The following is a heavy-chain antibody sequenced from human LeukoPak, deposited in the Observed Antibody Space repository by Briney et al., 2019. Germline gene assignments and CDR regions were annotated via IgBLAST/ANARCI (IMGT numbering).Heavy chain of an antibody. CDR2: IYYSGST. J-gene: IGHJ5*02. D-gene: IGHD6-13*01. Sequence: SETLSLTRTVSGGSISSSSYYWGWIRQPPGKGLEWIGSIYYSGSTYYNPSLKSRVTISVDTSKNQFSLKLSSVTAADTAVYYCARDAGYSSSWFDPWGQGTLVTVSS. CDR1: GGSISSSSYY. V-gene: IGHV4-39*07. CDR3: ARDAGYSSSWFDP.